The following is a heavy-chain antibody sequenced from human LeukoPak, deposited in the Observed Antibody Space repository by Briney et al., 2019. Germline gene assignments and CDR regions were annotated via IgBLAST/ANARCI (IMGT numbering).Heavy chain of an antibody. CDR1: GFNFITAA. D-gene: IGHD6-19*01. J-gene: IGHJ4*02. CDR2: IGSSGGST. CDR3: AKDRLFVGAVAGTFDY. V-gene: IGHV3-23*01. Sequence: PGGSLRLSCAASGFNFITAAMTWVRQAPGKGLEWVSLIGSSGGSTYYADSVKGRFTISRDNSKNTLYLQMNSLRAEDTAVYYCAKDRLFVGAVAGTFDYWGQGTLVTVSS.